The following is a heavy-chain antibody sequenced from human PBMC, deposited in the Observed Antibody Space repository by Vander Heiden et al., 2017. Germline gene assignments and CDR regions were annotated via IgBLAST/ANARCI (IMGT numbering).Heavy chain of an antibody. CDR3: ARIGGPLAGWGMDV. D-gene: IGHD2-15*01. V-gene: IGHV3-21*01. J-gene: IGHJ6*02. CDR2: ISSSSSYI. Sequence: EVQLVESGGGLVKPGGSLRLSCAASGFTFRTYSMNWVRQAPGKGLEWVSSISSSSSYIYYADSVKGRFTISRDNAKNSLYLQMNSLRAEDTAVYYWARIGGPLAGWGMDVWGQGTTVTVSS. CDR1: GFTFRTYS.